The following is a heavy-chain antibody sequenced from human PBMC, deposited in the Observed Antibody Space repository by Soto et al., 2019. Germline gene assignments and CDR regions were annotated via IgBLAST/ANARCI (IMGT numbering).Heavy chain of an antibody. Sequence: QLQLQESGPGLVKPSETLSLTCNASGGSITSSGSAWGWIRQSPGKGLEWIGTIDYSGNIYYIPSLKSRITISVDTSKTQISLKLSFVTAADTAVYYCARHIHNQGFEYYFDSWGQGTLVTVSS. CDR1: GGSITSSGSA. J-gene: IGHJ4*02. D-gene: IGHD1-1*01. CDR2: IDYSGNI. V-gene: IGHV4-39*01. CDR3: ARHIHNQGFEYYFDS.